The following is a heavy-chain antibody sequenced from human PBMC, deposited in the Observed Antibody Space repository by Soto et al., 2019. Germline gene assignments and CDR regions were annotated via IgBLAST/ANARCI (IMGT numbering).Heavy chain of an antibody. J-gene: IGHJ4*02. D-gene: IGHD4-17*01. Sequence: GGSLRLSCTASGFMFGSYWMTWVRHVPGKGLQWVANIKRDGSEKYYVDFVKGRFTISRDNADNSVSLDMNNLRVDDTATYYCARVRATDYEIDYWGQGALVTVSS. V-gene: IGHV3-7*03. CDR3: ARVRATDYEIDY. CDR2: IKRDGSEK. CDR1: GFMFGSYW.